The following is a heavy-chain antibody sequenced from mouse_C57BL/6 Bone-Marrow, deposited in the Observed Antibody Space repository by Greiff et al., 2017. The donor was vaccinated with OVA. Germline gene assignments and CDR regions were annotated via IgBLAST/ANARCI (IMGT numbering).Heavy chain of an antibody. CDR1: GYSITSGYY. CDR3: AREADGYQRG. V-gene: IGHV3-6*01. Sequence: DVQLQESGPGLVKPSQSLSLTCSVTGYSITSGYYWNWIRQFPGNKLEWMGYISYDGSNNYNPSLKNRISITRDTSKNQFFLKLNSVTTEDTATYYCAREADGYQRGWGQGTLVTVSA. D-gene: IGHD2-3*01. J-gene: IGHJ3*01. CDR2: ISYDGSN.